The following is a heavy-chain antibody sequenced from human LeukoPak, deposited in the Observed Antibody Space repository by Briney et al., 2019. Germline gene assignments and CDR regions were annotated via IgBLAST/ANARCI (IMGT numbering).Heavy chain of an antibody. CDR1: GGSITSNIW. V-gene: IGHV4-4*02. D-gene: IGHD6-19*01. Sequence: PSETLSLTCAVFGGSITSNIWWSWVRQPPGKGLEWIGEIYHSGSTNYNPSLKSRVTISVDKSKNQFSLKLSSVTAADTAVYYCARGLAVAGNYYYYGMDVWGQGTTVTVSS. CDR3: ARGLAVAGNYYYYGMDV. J-gene: IGHJ6*02. CDR2: IYHSGST.